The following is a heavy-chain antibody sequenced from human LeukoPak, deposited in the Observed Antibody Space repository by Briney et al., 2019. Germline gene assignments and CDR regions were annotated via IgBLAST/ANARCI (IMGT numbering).Heavy chain of an antibody. CDR1: GYTFTSYD. CDR3: ARNRGQPDAFDI. Sequence: GASVKVSCRASGYTFTSYDINWVRQATGQWLEWMGWMNPNSGNTGYAQKFQGRVTMTYNTSISTAYMELSSLRSEDTAVYYCARNRGQPDAFDIWGQGTMVTVSS. J-gene: IGHJ3*02. D-gene: IGHD1-14*01. CDR2: MNPNSGNT. V-gene: IGHV1-8*01.